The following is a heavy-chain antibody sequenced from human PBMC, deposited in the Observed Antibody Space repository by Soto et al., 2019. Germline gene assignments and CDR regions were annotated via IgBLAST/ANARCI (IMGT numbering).Heavy chain of an antibody. CDR2: IYYSGST. V-gene: IGHV4-31*03. Sequence: SETLSLTCTVSGGSISSGGYYWSWIRQHPGKGLEWIGYIYYSGSTYYNPPLKSRVTISVDTSKNQFSLKLSSVTAADTAVYYCASLSYSGYDPRAPYFDYWGQGTLVTVSS. CDR3: ASLSYSGYDPRAPYFDY. CDR1: GGSISSGGYY. D-gene: IGHD5-12*01. J-gene: IGHJ4*02.